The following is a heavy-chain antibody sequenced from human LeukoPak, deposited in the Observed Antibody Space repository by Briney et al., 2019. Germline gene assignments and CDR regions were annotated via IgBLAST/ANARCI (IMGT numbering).Heavy chain of an antibody. V-gene: IGHV3-23*01. CDR3: TKVMPPGRIRFYSYYMDV. CDR2: ISGSGGST. D-gene: IGHD2-15*01. CDR1: GFTFSSYA. J-gene: IGHJ6*03. Sequence: GGSLRLSCAASGFTFSSYAMSWVRQAPGKGLEWVSAISGSGGSTYYADSVKGRFTISRDNSKNTLYLQMNGLRVEETAVYYCTKVMPPGRIRFYSYYMDVWGKGTTVTVS.